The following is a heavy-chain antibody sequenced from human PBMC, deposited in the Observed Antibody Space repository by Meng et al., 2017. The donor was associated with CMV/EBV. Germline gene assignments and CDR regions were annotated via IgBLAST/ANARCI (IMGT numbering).Heavy chain of an antibody. D-gene: IGHD6-13*01. CDR2: IYHSGST. CDR3: ARGSDEAAAGTSYFDY. J-gene: IGHJ4*02. V-gene: IGHV4-4*02. Sequence: GSISSSNWWSWVRQSPGKGPEWIGEIYHSGSTNYNPSLKSRVTISVDKSKNQFSLKPSSVTAADTAVYYCARGSDEAAAGTSYFDYWGQGTLVTVSS. CDR1: GSISSSNW.